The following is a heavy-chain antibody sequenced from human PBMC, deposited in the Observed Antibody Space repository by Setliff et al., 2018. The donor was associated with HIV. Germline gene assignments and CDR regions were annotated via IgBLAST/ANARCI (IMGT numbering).Heavy chain of an antibody. CDR2: IYYTGNS. CDR1: GDYIGSRAYY. V-gene: IGHV4-39*01. Sequence: SQTLSLTCTVSGDYIGSRAYYWAWIRQPPGKGLEWIATIYYTGNSYYNPSLQSRVSISVDTSNNQFSLKLHSVSTSDRGVYFCARLGESGYDFRGFFDFWGPGMLVTVSS. J-gene: IGHJ4*02. CDR3: ARLGESGYDFRGFFDF. D-gene: IGHD5-12*01.